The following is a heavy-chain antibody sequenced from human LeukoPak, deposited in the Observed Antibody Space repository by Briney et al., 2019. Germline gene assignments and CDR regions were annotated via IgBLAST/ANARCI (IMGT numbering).Heavy chain of an antibody. CDR3: ARDRGVDYCSGDSCSHYYYYMDV. D-gene: IGHD2-15*01. CDR1: GYTFTGYY. V-gene: IGHV1-2*02. Sequence: ASVKVSCKASGYTFTGYYMHWVRQAPGQGLEWMGWINPNSSGTNYAQKFQGRVTMTRDTSISTAYMELSGLRSDDTAVYYCARDRGVDYCSGDSCSHYYYYMDVWGKGTTVTISS. CDR2: INPNSSGT. J-gene: IGHJ6*03.